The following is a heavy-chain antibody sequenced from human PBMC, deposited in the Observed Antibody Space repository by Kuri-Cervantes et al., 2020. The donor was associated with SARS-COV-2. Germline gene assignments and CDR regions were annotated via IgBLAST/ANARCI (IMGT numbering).Heavy chain of an antibody. CDR1: GFTFSSYA. CDR3: TTAVFGVAKPADY. CDR2: IKSKRDDGTT. D-gene: IGHD3-3*01. V-gene: IGHV3-15*01. J-gene: IGHJ4*02. Sequence: LTCAASGFTFSSYAMSWVRQAPGKGLEWVGRIKSKRDDGTTDYAAPVRGRFTISRDDSKNTLYLQLKSLKIEDTAVYYCTTAVFGVAKPADYWGQGILVVASS.